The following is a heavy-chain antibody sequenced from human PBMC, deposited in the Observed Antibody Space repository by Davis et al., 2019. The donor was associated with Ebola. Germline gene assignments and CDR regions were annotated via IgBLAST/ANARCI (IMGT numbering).Heavy chain of an antibody. CDR3: ARSVLRYFDWLID. CDR1: GYIFTGYY. V-gene: IGHV1-2*06. J-gene: IGHJ4*02. Sequence: ASVKVSCKASGYIFTGYYIHWVRQARGQGLEWMGRINPNSGGTNYAQKFQGRVTMTRDTSISTAYMELSRLRSDDTAVYYCARSVLRYFDWLIDWGQGTLVTVSS. D-gene: IGHD3-9*01. CDR2: INPNSGGT.